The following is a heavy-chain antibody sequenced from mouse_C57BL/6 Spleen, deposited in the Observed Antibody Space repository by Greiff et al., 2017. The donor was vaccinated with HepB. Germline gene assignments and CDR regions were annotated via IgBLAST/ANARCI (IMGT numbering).Heavy chain of an antibody. CDR1: GFTFSSYA. CDR2: ISDGGSYT. J-gene: IGHJ3*01. V-gene: IGHV5-4*01. CDR3: ARVVYGNYFAY. Sequence: DVQLVESGGGLVKPGGSLKLSCAASGFTFSSYAMSWVRQTPEKRLEWVATISDGGSYTYYPDNVKGRFTISRDNAKNNLYLQMSHLKSEDTAMYYCARVVYGNYFAYWGQGTLVTVSA. D-gene: IGHD2-1*01.